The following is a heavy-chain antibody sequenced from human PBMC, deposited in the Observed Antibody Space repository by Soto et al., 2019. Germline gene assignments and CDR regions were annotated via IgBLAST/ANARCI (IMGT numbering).Heavy chain of an antibody. CDR2: VYHCGTT. CDR1: GASIGTNNW. V-gene: IGHV4-4*02. J-gene: IGHJ4*02. Sequence: TSETLSLTCAVSGASIGTNNWWSWVRQPPGKGLEWIGEVYHCGTTNCYPSLKSRVTISIDNSKNQSSLRLTSMTAADTAVYYCAVPGDGDFDYWSQGTLVTVSS. CDR3: AVPGDGDFDY.